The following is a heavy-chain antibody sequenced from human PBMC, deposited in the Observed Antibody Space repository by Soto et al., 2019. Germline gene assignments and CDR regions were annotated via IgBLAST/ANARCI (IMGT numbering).Heavy chain of an antibody. Sequence: ASVKVSCKASGYPFCSYYMHWVRQAPVKGFEWMGIINPSDGRTTYAQKFQGRLTLTRDTSSTTLFMELSRLKAEDTAYYYCGRVGQQIADTFDQWGKGSLVTVSS. CDR1: GYPFCSYY. D-gene: IGHD2-21*01. CDR2: INPSDGRT. J-gene: IGHJ4*02. V-gene: IGHV1-46*01. CDR3: GRVGQQIADTFDQ.